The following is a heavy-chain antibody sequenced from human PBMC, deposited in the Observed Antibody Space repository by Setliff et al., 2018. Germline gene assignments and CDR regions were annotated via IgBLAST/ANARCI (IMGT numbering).Heavy chain of an antibody. CDR3: ATLGTVVVDAFDF. J-gene: IGHJ3*01. Sequence: GESLKISCKVSGNGFTDLWIAWVRQTPGKGLEWMGIIHPADYDTRYSPSLQGRVTISADKSISTAYLQWSSLKASDTAMYYCATLGTVVVDAFDFWGQGTRVTVSS. D-gene: IGHD2-15*01. V-gene: IGHV5-51*01. CDR2: IHPADYDT. CDR1: GNGFTDLW.